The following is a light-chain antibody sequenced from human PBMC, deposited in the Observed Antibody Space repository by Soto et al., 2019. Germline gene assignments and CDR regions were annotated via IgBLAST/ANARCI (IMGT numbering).Light chain of an antibody. CDR2: DAS. Sequence: EIVLTQSPATLSLSPGERATLSCRVSQSVSTYLAWYQQKPGQAPRLLIYDASNRVTGIPARFSGSGSGTDFTLIISSLEPEDFAVYYCQQRSNWPPYTFGQGTKLEIK. CDR3: QQRSNWPPYT. J-gene: IGKJ2*01. CDR1: QSVSTY. V-gene: IGKV3-11*01.